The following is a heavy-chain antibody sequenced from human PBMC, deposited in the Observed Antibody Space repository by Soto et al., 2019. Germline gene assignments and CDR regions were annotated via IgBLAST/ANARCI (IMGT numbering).Heavy chain of an antibody. Sequence: EASVKVSCKASGGTFSSYAISWVRQAPGQGLEWMGGIIPIFGTANYAQKFQGRVTITADESTSTAYMELSSLRSEDTAVYYCARIRYSSRARGYYYYGMDVWGQGTTVTVSS. V-gene: IGHV1-69*13. CDR3: ARIRYSSRARGYYYYGMDV. J-gene: IGHJ6*02. D-gene: IGHD5-18*01. CDR1: GGTFSSYA. CDR2: IIPIFGTA.